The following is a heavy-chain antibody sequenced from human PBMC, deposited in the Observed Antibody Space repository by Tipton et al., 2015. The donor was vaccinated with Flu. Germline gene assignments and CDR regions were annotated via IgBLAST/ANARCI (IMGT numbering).Heavy chain of an antibody. CDR2: IYSGGST. CDR1: GFTVSSNY. V-gene: IGHV3-53*01. J-gene: IGHJ3*02. Sequence: SLRLSCAASGFTVSSNYMSWVRQAPGKGLEWVSVIYSGGSTYYADSVKGRSTISRDNSKNTLYLQMNSLRAEDTAVYYCAREGGSYYNAFDIWGQGTMVTVSS. D-gene: IGHD1-26*01. CDR3: AREGGSYYNAFDI.